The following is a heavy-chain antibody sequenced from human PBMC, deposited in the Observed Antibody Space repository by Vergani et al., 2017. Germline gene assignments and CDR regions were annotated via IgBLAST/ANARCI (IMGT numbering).Heavy chain of an antibody. D-gene: IGHD2-2*01. CDR1: GYPFTSYW. V-gene: IGHV5-51*03. J-gene: IGHJ4*02. Sequence: EVQLVQSGGEVKKPGVSLKISCKGSGYPFTSYWMPWVRQAPGKGLEWMGIIYPGDSDSRSTPSSQGQVTMSVDKSIDTAYLSWRSLKAADTATYFCVGLGGASCFGTTCYPDYWGQGTLVRVSS. CDR3: VGLGGASCFGTTCYPDY. CDR2: IYPGDSDS.